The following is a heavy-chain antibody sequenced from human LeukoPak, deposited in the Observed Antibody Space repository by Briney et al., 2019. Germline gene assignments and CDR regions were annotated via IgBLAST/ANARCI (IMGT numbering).Heavy chain of an antibody. CDR2: ISSSSSYL. CDR3: ARDHYGSGTYYDENFDY. CDR1: GFTFSSYS. Sequence: GGSLRLSCAASGFTFSSYSMNWVRQAPGKGLEWVSSISSSSSYLYYADSVKGRFTISRDNAKNSLYLQMNSLRAEDTAVYFCARDHYGSGTYYDENFDYWGQGTLVTVSS. D-gene: IGHD3-10*01. J-gene: IGHJ4*02. V-gene: IGHV3-21*01.